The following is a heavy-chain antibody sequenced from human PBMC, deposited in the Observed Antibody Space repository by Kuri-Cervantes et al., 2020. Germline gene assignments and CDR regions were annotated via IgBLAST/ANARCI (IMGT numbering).Heavy chain of an antibody. Sequence: SVKVSCRTSGYTFSDYGMSWVRQAPGQGLEWMGGIIPIFGTANYAQKFQGRVTITADKSTGTAYMELSSLRSEDTAVYYCARDLYYYDSSGYLGYWGQGTLVTVSS. D-gene: IGHD3-22*01. V-gene: IGHV1-69*06. CDR2: IIPIFGTA. CDR1: GYTFSDYG. J-gene: IGHJ4*02. CDR3: ARDLYYYDSSGYLGY.